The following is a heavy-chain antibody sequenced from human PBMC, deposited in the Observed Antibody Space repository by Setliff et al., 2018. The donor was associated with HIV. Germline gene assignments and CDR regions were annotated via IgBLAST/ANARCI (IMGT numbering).Heavy chain of an antibody. Sequence: SETLSLTCSVSGGSISFTTYYWGWIRQPTGKGLEWLGTVYYNGATQYSPSFKSRVTMSVDTSKNQFSLKLSSVTAADTAVYYCARVEYLWSPSSGWYHGPFDYWGQGTLVTVSS. CDR3: ARVEYLWSPSSGWYHGPFDY. V-gene: IGHV4-39*07. CDR1: GGSISFTTYY. D-gene: IGHD6-19*01. J-gene: IGHJ4*02. CDR2: VYYNGAT.